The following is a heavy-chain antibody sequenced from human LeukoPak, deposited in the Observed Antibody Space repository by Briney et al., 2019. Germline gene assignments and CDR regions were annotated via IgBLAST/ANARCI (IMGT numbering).Heavy chain of an antibody. CDR1: GFTFTSYA. Sequence: PGGSLRLSCGASGFTFTSYAMSWIRQAPGKGLEWVSSISSSSSYIYYADSVKGRFTISRDNAKNSLYLQMNSLRAEDTAVYYCASGVDTAMVYLDYWGQGTLVTVSS. J-gene: IGHJ4*02. D-gene: IGHD5-18*01. V-gene: IGHV3-21*01. CDR3: ASGVDTAMVYLDY. CDR2: ISSSSSYI.